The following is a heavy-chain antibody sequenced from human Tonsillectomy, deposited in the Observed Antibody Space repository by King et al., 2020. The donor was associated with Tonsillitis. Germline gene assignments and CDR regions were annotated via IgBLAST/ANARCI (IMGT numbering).Heavy chain of an antibody. Sequence: EVQLVESGGGLVQPGGSLRLSCAASGFTVSSNYMSWVRQAPGKGLQWVSIIYTGGSTYYADSVKGRFTISRDNSKNTVSLQMNSLSAEDTAVYYCARGATTSYYDTWGQGTLVSVSS. D-gene: IGHD3-22*01. CDR1: GFTVSSNY. J-gene: IGHJ5*02. V-gene: IGHV3-66*01. CDR3: ARGATTSYYDT. CDR2: IYTGGST.